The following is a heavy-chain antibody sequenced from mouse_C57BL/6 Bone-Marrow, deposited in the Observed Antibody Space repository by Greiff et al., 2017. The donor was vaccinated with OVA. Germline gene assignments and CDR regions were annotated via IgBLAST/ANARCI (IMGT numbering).Heavy chain of an antibody. CDR3: TLHWAWFAY. CDR2: IRLKSDNYAT. Sequence: EVKLMESGGGLVQPGGSMKLSCVASGFTFSNYWMNWVRQSPEKGLEWVAQIRLKSDNYATHYAESVKGRFTISRDDSKSSVYLQMNNLRAEDTGIYYCTLHWAWFAYWGQGTLVTVSA. D-gene: IGHD4-1*01. J-gene: IGHJ3*01. V-gene: IGHV6-3*01. CDR1: GFTFSNYW.